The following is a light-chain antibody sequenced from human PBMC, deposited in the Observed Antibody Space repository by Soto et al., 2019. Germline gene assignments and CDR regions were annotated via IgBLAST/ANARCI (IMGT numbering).Light chain of an antibody. V-gene: IGKV1-5*03. Sequence: DIQMTQSPSTLSASVGDRVTITCRASQSISSWLTWYQQKAGQAPKLLIYKASIVESGVPSRFSGSGSGTEFTLTISSLQPDDSATYYCQQYSYFATFGQGTRXXX. CDR2: KAS. CDR3: QQYSYFAT. J-gene: IGKJ1*01. CDR1: QSISSW.